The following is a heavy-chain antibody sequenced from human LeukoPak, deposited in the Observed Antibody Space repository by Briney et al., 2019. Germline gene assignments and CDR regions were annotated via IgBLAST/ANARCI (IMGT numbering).Heavy chain of an antibody. CDR2: MSPNSGYS. V-gene: IGHV1-8*01. Sequence: ASVKVSCKASGGTFTSYDINWVRQATGQGLEWMGRMSPNSGYSVYAQKFQGRVTMTTNTSIITAYMEVSSLRSEDTAVYYCARGGSTIFGVGEPNYMDVWGKGTTVTVSS. CDR1: GGTFTSYD. J-gene: IGHJ6*03. D-gene: IGHD3-3*01. CDR3: ARGGSTIFGVGEPNYMDV.